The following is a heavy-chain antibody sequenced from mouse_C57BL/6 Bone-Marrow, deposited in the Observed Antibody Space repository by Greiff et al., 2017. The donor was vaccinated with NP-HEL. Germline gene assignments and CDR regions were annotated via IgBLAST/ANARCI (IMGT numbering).Heavy chain of an antibody. D-gene: IGHD2-3*01. J-gene: IGHJ1*03. CDR3: ARLDDGYYDYWYFDV. V-gene: IGHV1-85*01. CDR2: IYPRDGST. Sequence: VMLVESGPELVKPGASVKLSCKASGYTFTSYDINWVKQRPGQGLEWIGWIYPRDGSTKYNEKFKGKATLTVDTSSSTAYMGLHSLTSEDSAVYFCARLDDGYYDYWYFDVWGTGTTVTVSS. CDR1: GYTFTSYD.